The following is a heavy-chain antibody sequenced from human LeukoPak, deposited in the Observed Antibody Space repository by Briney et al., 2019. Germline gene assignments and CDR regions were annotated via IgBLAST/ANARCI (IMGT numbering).Heavy chain of an antibody. D-gene: IGHD2-21*02. J-gene: IGHJ4*02. CDR3: ARGGGDDSAAPFDF. Sequence: ASVKVSCKASGYTFTNYYMHWVRQAPGQGFEWMGIIKVSGGSTSYAQKFQGRVTMTRDTSTSTVYMGLRSLRSEGTAVYYCARGGGDDSAAPFDFWGQGALVTVSS. CDR2: IKVSGGST. CDR1: GYTFTNYY. V-gene: IGHV1-46*01.